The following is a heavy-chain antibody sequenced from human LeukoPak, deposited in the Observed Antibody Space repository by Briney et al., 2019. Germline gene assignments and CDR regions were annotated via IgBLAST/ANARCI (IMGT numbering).Heavy chain of an antibody. V-gene: IGHV1-24*01. J-gene: IGHJ5*02. CDR2: FDPEDGET. CDR3: ATHTTTGLWFDP. CDR1: GYTLTELS. Sequence: ASVKVSRKVSGYTLTELSMHWVRQAPGKGLEWMGGFDPEDGETIYAQKFQGRVTMTEDTSTDTAYMELSSLRSEDTAVYYCATHTTTGLWFDPWGQGTLVTVSS. D-gene: IGHD1-26*01.